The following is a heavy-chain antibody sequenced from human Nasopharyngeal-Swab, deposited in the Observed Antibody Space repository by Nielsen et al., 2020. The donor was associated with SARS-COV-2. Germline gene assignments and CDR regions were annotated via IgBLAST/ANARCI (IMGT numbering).Heavy chain of an antibody. D-gene: IGHD3-22*01. CDR3: HLSSGYDGYINY. CDR2: IWYDGTNK. Sequence: GESLKLSCKASGFSVTSHGMHWVRQAPGKGLEWVAVIWYDGTNKFYADSVKGRFTISRDNSKNTLYLQMNSLRAEDTAMYYCHLSSGYDGYINYWGQGTLVTVSS. V-gene: IGHV3-33*01. CDR1: GFSVTSHG. J-gene: IGHJ4*02.